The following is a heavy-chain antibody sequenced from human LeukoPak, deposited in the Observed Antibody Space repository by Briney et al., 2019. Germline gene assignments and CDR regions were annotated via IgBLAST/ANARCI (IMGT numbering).Heavy chain of an antibody. J-gene: IGHJ5*02. Sequence: GGSLRLSCAASGFTFSSYGMHWVRQAPGKGLEWVAIISYDGSNKYYADSVKGRFTIPRDNSKNTLYLQMNSLRTEDTAVYYCAKDRYSTHNWFDPWGQGTLVTVSS. V-gene: IGHV3-30*18. CDR2: ISYDGSNK. CDR1: GFTFSSYG. D-gene: IGHD5-12*01. CDR3: AKDRYSTHNWFDP.